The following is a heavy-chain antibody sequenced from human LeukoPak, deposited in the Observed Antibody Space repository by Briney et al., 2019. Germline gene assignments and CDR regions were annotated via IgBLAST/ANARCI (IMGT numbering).Heavy chain of an antibody. Sequence: KPSETLSLTCTVSGGSISSSSYSWGWIRQPPGKGLEWIGSIYYSGTTYYNPSLKSRVTISVDTYKIQFSLKLSSVAATDTAVYFCARLRFDFWSGYTHPYFGYWGQGTLVTVSS. D-gene: IGHD3-3*01. CDR2: IYYSGTT. V-gene: IGHV4-39*01. CDR1: GGSISSSSYS. CDR3: ARLRFDFWSGYTHPYFGY. J-gene: IGHJ4*02.